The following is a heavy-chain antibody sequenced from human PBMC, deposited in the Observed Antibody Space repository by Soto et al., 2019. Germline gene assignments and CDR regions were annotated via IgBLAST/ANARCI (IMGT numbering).Heavy chain of an antibody. CDR3: ARGRQLLWYAFDI. D-gene: IGHD2-2*01. CDR1: GGSFRGYY. CDR2: INHSGST. J-gene: IGHJ3*02. Sequence: SETLSLTCAVYGGSFRGYYWSGIRQPPGKGLEWIGEINHSGSTNYNPSLKSRVTISVDTSKNQFSLKLSSVTAADTSVYYCARGRQLLWYAFDIWGQGTMVTVS. V-gene: IGHV4-34*01.